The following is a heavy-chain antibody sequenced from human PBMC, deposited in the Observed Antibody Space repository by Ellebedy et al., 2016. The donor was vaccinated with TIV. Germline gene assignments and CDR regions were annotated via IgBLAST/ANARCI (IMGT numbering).Heavy chain of an antibody. V-gene: IGHV3-7*01. Sequence: GESLKISCAASGFTVSSYWMSWVRQAPGKGLEWVASIKQDGSERPYVDSVKGRFTISRDNAKTSLYLQISSLRAEDTAVYYCARDQGWAVAGTTRFDCWGQGTLVTVSS. CDR2: IKQDGSER. CDR3: ARDQGWAVAGTTRFDC. D-gene: IGHD6-19*01. CDR1: GFTVSSYW. J-gene: IGHJ4*02.